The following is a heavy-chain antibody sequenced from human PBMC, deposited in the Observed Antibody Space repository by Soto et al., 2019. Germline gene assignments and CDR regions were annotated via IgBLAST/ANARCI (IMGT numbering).Heavy chain of an antibody. J-gene: IGHJ4*02. D-gene: IGHD3-22*01. CDR1: GFTFSSYW. CDR3: ARVWRYYYDSSGYFDY. CDR2: INSDGSST. Sequence: PGGSLRLSXAASGFTFSSYWMHWVRQAPGKGLVWVSRINSDGSSTSYADSVKGRFTISRDNAKNTLYLQMNSLRAEDTAVYYCARVWRYYYDSSGYFDYWGQGTLVTVSS. V-gene: IGHV3-74*01.